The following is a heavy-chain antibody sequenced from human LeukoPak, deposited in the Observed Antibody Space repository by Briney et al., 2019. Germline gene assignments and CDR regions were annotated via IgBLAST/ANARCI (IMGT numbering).Heavy chain of an antibody. J-gene: IGHJ4*02. D-gene: IGHD3-10*01. CDR3: ARDSAWFGEEGIDY. CDR1: GGSISSGDYY. CDR2: IFYTGST. Sequence: SETLSLTCTVSGGSISSGDYYWSWIRQPPGKGLEWIGYIFYTGSTYYNPSLKSRVTISVDTSKNQFSLKLSSVTAADTAVCYCARDSAWFGEEGIDYWGQGTLVTVSS. V-gene: IGHV4-30-4*08.